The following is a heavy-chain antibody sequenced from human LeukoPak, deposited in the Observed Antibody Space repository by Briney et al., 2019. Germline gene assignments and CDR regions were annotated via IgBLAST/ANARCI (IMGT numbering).Heavy chain of an antibody. CDR2: IRSKAYGGTT. D-gene: IGHD3-10*01. V-gene: IGHV3-49*04. CDR3: TRGPTMVRGVTPYYYYYYYMDV. J-gene: IGHJ6*03. CDR1: GFTFGDYA. Sequence: GGSLRLSCSPSGFTFGDYAMSWVRQAPGKGLEWVGFIRSKAYGGTTEYAASVKGRFTISRDGSKSIAYLQMNSLKTEDTAVYYCTRGPTMVRGVTPYYYYYYYMDVWGKGTTVTVSS.